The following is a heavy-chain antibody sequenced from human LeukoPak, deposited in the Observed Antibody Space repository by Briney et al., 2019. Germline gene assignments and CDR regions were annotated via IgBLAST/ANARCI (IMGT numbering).Heavy chain of an antibody. CDR2: ISGSTGRT. CDR1: GFTFSSYG. V-gene: IGHV3-23*01. CDR3: ARAREFSRDGQRNYYFDY. D-gene: IGHD5-24*01. Sequence: GGSLRLSCAASGFTFSSYGMSWVRQAPGKGLEWVSAISGSTGRTYYADSVKGRFTISRDNSKNSLYLQMNSLRAEDTALYYCARAREFSRDGQRNYYFDYWGQGTLVTVSA. J-gene: IGHJ4*02.